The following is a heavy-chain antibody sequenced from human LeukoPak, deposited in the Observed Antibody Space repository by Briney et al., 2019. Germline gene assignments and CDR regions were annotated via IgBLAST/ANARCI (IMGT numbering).Heavy chain of an antibody. J-gene: IGHJ4*02. CDR1: GFPFSSYG. D-gene: IGHD6-19*01. CDR3: ARDLSAAFDF. Sequence: GGSLRLSCAASGFPFSSYGMHWVRQAPGKGLEWVARLVYDERSDYTNSVKGRFSISRDNSKNTLFLDMSDLRVEDTAVYYCARDLSAAFDFWGQGVLVTVSS. V-gene: IGHV3-33*05. CDR2: LVYDERS.